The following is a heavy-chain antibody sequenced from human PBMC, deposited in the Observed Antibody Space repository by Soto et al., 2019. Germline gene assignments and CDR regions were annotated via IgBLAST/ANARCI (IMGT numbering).Heavy chain of an antibody. CDR3: TTDYSGSSSWAFDI. CDR2: IKSKTDGGTT. D-gene: IGHD1-26*01. Sequence: PRGSLRLSCAASGFTFSNAWMNWFRQAPGKGLEWVGRIKSKTDGGTTDYAAPVKGRFTISRDDSKNTLYLQMNSLKTEDTAVYYCTTDYSGSSSWAFDIWGQGTMVTVSS. J-gene: IGHJ3*02. V-gene: IGHV3-15*07. CDR1: GFTFSNAW.